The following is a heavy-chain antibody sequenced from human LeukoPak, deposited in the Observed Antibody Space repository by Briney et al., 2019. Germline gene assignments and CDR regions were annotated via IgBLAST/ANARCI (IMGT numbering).Heavy chain of an antibody. Sequence: SETLSLTCTVSGGSTSSYYWSWIRQPPGKGLEWIGYIYYSGSTNYNPSLKMRVTISVDTSKNQFSLKLSSVTAAETAVYYCARVIGYSGYDAFAYWGRGTVVTVSS. CDR3: ARVIGYSGYDAFAY. D-gene: IGHD5-12*01. J-gene: IGHJ4*02. V-gene: IGHV4-59*01. CDR1: GGSTSSYY. CDR2: IYYSGST.